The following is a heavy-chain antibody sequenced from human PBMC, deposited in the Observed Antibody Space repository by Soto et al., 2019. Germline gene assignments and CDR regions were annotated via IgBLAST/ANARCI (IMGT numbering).Heavy chain of an antibody. V-gene: IGHV4-30-2*06. J-gene: IGHJ6*02. CDR1: GVTMSYGGYS. CDR3: ARSTLPRLRNYYGSGSYYLANYGMDV. Sequence: SETLSLTCSVSGVTMSYGGYSWSWIRQSPGKGLEWLGYISHLETTNYNPSLKSRLTLSIDTSRNQFSLRLSSMTAADTAVYYCARSTLPRLRNYYGSGSYYLANYGMDVWGQGTTVTVSS. D-gene: IGHD3-10*01. CDR2: ISHLETT.